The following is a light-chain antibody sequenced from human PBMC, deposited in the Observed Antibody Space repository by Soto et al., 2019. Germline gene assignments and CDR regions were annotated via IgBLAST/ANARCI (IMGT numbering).Light chain of an antibody. V-gene: IGKV2-28*01. J-gene: IGKJ2*01. CDR2: LGS. CDR3: MQALQTRNT. Sequence: DIVMTQSPLSLPVTPGEPASISCRSSQSLLHSNGYNYLDWYLQKPGQSPQLLIYLGSNRASGVPDRFSGSGSGTDFTLKISRVEAEDFGVYYCMQALQTRNTFGQGTKLEIK. CDR1: QSLLHSNGYNY.